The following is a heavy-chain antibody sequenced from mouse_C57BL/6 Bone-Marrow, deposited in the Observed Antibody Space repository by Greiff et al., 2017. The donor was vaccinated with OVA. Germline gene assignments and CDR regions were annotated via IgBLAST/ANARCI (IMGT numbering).Heavy chain of an antibody. J-gene: IGHJ4*01. CDR3: NTGLRLRPYAMDY. Sequence: DVMLVESGGGLVQPGGSMKLSCAASGFTFSDAWMDWVRQSPEKGLEWVAEIRNRANNHATYYADSVKGRFTISRDDSKSSVDLQMNSLRAEDSGIYYCNTGLRLRPYAMDYWGQGTSVTVSS. D-gene: IGHD2-2*01. CDR1: GFTFSDAW. CDR2: IRNRANNHAT. V-gene: IGHV6-6*01.